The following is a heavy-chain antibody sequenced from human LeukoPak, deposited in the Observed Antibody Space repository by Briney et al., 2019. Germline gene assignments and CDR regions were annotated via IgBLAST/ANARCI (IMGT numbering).Heavy chain of an antibody. CDR2: IYYSGST. CDR1: GGSISSYY. V-gene: IGHV4-59*01. CDR3: AGLAARGVTNAFDI. J-gene: IGHJ3*02. D-gene: IGHD6-6*01. Sequence: SETLSLTCTVSGGSISSYYWSWIRQPPGKGLEWIGYIYYSGSTNYNPSLKSRVTTSVDTSKNQFSLKLSSVTAADTAVYYCAGLAARGVTNAFDIWGQGTMVTVSS.